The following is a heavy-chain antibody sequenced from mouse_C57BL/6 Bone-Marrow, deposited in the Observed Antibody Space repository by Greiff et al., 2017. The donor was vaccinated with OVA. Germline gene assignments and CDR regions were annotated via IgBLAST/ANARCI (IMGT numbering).Heavy chain of an antibody. CDR3: ARRWAYYYAMDY. D-gene: IGHD3-1*01. J-gene: IGHJ4*01. V-gene: IGHV1-50*01. Sequence: QVQLQQPGAELVKPGASVKLSCKASGYTFTSYWMQWVQRRPGQGLEWIGEIDPSDSYTNYNQKFKGKATLTVDTSSSTAYMQLSSLTSEDSAVYYCARRWAYYYAMDYWGQGTSVTVSS. CDR2: IDPSDSYT. CDR1: GYTFTSYW.